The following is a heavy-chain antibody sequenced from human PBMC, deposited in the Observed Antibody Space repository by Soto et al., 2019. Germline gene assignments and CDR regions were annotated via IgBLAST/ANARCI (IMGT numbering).Heavy chain of an antibody. CDR3: ARGATIERWFDP. V-gene: IGHV1-8*01. J-gene: IGHJ5*02. D-gene: IGHD5-12*01. CDR2: MNPNSGNT. CDR1: GYTFTSYD. Sequence: RASVKVSCKASGYTFTSYDINWVRQATGQGLEWMGWMNPNSGNTGYAQKFQGRVTMTRNTSISTAYMELSSLRSEDTAVYYCARGATIERWFDPWGQGTLVTVSS.